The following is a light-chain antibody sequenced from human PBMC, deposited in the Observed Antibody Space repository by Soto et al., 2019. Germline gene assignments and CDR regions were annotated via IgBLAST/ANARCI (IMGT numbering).Light chain of an antibody. CDR2: TAS. CDR1: QSINTY. J-gene: IGKJ2*01. CDR3: QQSYT. Sequence: DFQMTQSPSSLSASVGDKVTITCRTSQSINTYLNWYQHQPGKPPRLLIYTASSLQSGVPSRFSGSGSGTDFTLTISSLQPEDYATYYCQQSYTFGQGTNLEIK. V-gene: IGKV1-39*01.